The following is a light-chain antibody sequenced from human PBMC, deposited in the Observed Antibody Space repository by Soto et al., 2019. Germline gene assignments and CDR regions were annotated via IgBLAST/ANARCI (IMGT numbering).Light chain of an antibody. V-gene: IGKV1D-8*01. CDR1: QGISSY. CDR2: AAS. Sequence: VIWMTQSLSLLSASTGDRITISCRLSQGISSYLAWYQQNPGTAPELLICAASPLHSGVPSRFSGSGSGTDFTLTISCLQSEDVATYCCQHYYSFPWTFGQGTKVDIK. CDR3: QHYYSFPWT. J-gene: IGKJ1*01.